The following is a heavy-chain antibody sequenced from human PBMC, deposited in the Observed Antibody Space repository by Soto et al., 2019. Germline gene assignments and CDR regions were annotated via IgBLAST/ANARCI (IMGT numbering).Heavy chain of an antibody. CDR2: IYYSGST. D-gene: IGHD2-21*02. J-gene: IGHJ4*02. CDR3: ARVGDIVVVTAPYYFDY. V-gene: IGHV4-31*03. Sequence: QVQLQESGPGLVKPSQTLSLTCTVSGGSISSGGYYWSWIRQHPGKGLEWIGCIYYSGSTYYNPSLKSRVTISVDTSKNQFSLKLSSVTAADTAVYYCARVGDIVVVTAPYYFDYWGQGTLVTVSS. CDR1: GGSISSGGYY.